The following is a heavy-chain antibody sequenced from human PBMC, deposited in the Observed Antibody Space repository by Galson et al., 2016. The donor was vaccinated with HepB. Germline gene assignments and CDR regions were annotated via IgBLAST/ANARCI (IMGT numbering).Heavy chain of an antibody. J-gene: IGHJ4*02. Sequence: SVKVSCKALGYTFIDYYVYWVRQAPGQGLEWMGWINFNSGDTKFAQKFQGRVTMTRDTSTSTVYMQLGSLRSDDTAVYYCTRGDGFWAGWTYWGQGTLVTVSS. CDR1: GYTFIDYY. V-gene: IGHV1-2*02. CDR2: INFNSGDT. CDR3: TRGDGFWAGWTY. D-gene: IGHD3/OR15-3a*01.